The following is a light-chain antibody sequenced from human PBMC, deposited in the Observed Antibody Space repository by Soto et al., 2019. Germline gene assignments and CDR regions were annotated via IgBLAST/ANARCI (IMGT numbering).Light chain of an antibody. CDR3: AAWDDSLSGQV. J-gene: IGLJ1*01. Sequence: QSVLTQPPLASGTPGQRVTISCSGSSSNIGSNYVYWYQQLPETAPKLLIYRNNQRPSGVPDRFSGSKSGTSASLAISGLRSEDEADYYCAAWDDSLSGQVFGTGTKLTVL. CDR2: RNN. V-gene: IGLV1-47*01. CDR1: SSNIGSNY.